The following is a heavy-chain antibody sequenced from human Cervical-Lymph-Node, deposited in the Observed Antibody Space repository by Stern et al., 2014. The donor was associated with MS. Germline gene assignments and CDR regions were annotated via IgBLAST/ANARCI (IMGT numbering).Heavy chain of an antibody. D-gene: IGHD6-13*01. CDR2: INAANGNT. J-gene: IGHJ4*02. Sequence: QVQLEESGAEVKEPGASVKVSCKASGFTFTNYAMHWVRQAPGQRLEWMGWINAANGNTKYSQNFQGRVTITRDSSATTAYMELRSLTFEDTAMYFCARTSSWCFDRWGQGTLVTVSS. CDR3: ARTSSWCFDR. V-gene: IGHV1-3*01. CDR1: GFTFTNYA.